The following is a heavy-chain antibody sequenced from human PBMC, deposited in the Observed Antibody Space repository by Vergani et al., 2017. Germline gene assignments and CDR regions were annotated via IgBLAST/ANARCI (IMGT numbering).Heavy chain of an antibody. J-gene: IGHJ6*02. D-gene: IGHD6-19*01. CDR3: ARESDRQWPPYYGMDV. Sequence: QVQLQESGPGLVKPSQTLSLTCTVSGGSISSGGYYWSWIRQHPGKGLEWIGYIYYSGSTYYNPSLKSRVTISVDTSKNQFSLKLSSVTAADTAVYYCARESDRQWPPYYGMDVWGQGTTVTVSS. V-gene: IGHV4-31*03. CDR2: IYYSGST. CDR1: GGSISSGGYY.